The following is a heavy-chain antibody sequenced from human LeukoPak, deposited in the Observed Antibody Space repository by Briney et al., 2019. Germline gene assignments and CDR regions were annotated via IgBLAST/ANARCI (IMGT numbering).Heavy chain of an antibody. V-gene: IGHV3-7*01. CDR2: IKQDGSEK. Sequence: PGGSLRLSCAASGFTFSSYWMSWVRQAPGKGLEWVANIKQDGSEKYYVDSVKGRSTISRDNAKNSLYLQMNSLRAEDTAVYYCARDKRSIAAAYAGVYWGQGTLVTVSS. CDR1: GFTFSSYW. J-gene: IGHJ4*02. D-gene: IGHD6-13*01. CDR3: ARDKRSIAAAYAGVY.